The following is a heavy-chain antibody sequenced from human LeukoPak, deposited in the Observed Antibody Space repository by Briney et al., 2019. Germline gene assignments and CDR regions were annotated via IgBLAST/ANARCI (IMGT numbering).Heavy chain of an antibody. D-gene: IGHD4-4*01. V-gene: IGHV4-34*01. J-gene: IGHJ5*02. Sequence: SETLSLTCAVYGGSFSGYYWSWIRQPPGKGLEWIGEINHSGSTNYDPSLKSRVTISVDTSKNQFSLKLSSVTAADTAVYYCARARGRVTTSLWANWFDPWGQGTLVTVSS. CDR3: ARARGRVTTSLWANWFDP. CDR1: GGSFSGYY. CDR2: INHSGST.